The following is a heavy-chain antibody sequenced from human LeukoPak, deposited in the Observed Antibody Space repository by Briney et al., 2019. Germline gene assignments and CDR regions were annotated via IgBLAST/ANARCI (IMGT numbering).Heavy chain of an antibody. Sequence: SVKVSCKASGGTFSSYAISWVRQAPGQGLERMGGIIPIFGTANYAQKFQGRVTITTDESTSTAYMELSSLRSEDTAVYYCARMRKQSDRYFDFGRDNWFDPWGQGTLVTVSS. D-gene: IGHD3-9*01. V-gene: IGHV1-69*05. J-gene: IGHJ5*02. CDR1: GGTFSSYA. CDR3: ARMRKQSDRYFDFGRDNWFDP. CDR2: IIPIFGTA.